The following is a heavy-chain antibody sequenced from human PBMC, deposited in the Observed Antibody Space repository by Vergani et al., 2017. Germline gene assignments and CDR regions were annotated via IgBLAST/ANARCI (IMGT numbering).Heavy chain of an antibody. J-gene: IGHJ3*02. Sequence: EVQLVESGGGLVQPGRSLRLSCAASGFTFDDYAMHWVRQAPGKGLEWVSGISWNSGSIGYADSVNGRFTISRDNAKHSLYLQMNSLRAEDTALYYCAKRSPVDAFDIWGQGTMVTVSS. CDR1: GFTFDDYA. V-gene: IGHV3-9*01. CDR2: ISWNSGSI. CDR3: AKRSPVDAFDI.